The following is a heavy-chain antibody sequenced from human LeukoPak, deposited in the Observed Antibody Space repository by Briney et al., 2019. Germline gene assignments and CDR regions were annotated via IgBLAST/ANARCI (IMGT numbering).Heavy chain of an antibody. V-gene: IGHV4-59*12. D-gene: IGHD3-16*02. CDR2: IYYSGST. CDR1: GGSISGYH. J-gene: IGHJ5*02. CDR3: ARAGHDYVWGSYPEFDP. Sequence: SETLSLTCTVSGGSISGYHWSWIRQPPGKGLEWIGDIYYSGSTYYNPSLKSRVTISVDTSKNQFSLKLSSVTAADTAVYYCARAGHDYVWGSYPEFDPWGQGTLVTVSS.